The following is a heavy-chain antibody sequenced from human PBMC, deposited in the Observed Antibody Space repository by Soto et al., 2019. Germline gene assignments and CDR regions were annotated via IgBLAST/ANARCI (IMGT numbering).Heavy chain of an antibody. J-gene: IGHJ6*02. Sequence: EVQLVESGGGLVQPGGSLRLSCAASGFTFSSYAMHWVRQAPGKGLEYVSAITSRGGNTDYASSVKGRFTISRDNSKNTLYLQMGSLRAEDMAVYYCARRILFGYGMDVWGQGTTVTVSS. CDR1: GFTFSSYA. CDR2: ITSRGGNT. D-gene: IGHD2-21*01. V-gene: IGHV3-64*01. CDR3: ARRILFGYGMDV.